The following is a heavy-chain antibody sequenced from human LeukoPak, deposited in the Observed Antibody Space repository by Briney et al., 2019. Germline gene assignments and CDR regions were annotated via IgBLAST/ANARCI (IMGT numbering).Heavy chain of an antibody. J-gene: IGHJ6*03. Sequence: PGGSLRLSCAASGFTFSSYGMHWVRQAPGKGLEWVAFIRYDGSNKYYADSVKGRFTISRDNSKNTLYLQMSSLRAEDTAVYYCAKGPYDFWSGYYMSYYYYYMDVWGKGTTVTVSS. CDR1: GFTFSSYG. D-gene: IGHD3-3*01. V-gene: IGHV3-30*02. CDR2: IRYDGSNK. CDR3: AKGPYDFWSGYYMSYYYYYMDV.